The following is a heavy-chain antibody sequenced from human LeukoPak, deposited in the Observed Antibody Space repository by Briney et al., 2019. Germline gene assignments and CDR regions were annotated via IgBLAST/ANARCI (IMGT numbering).Heavy chain of an antibody. V-gene: IGHV4-4*07. D-gene: IGHD3-10*01. CDR1: GGSIRSY. CDR3: ARDSGTTGEVKFDP. CDR2: IYGSGST. Sequence: PSETLSLTCTVSGGSIRSYWSWIRQPAGKGLEWIGRIYGSGSTDYNPSLKSRVTMSIDTSKNQFSLNLISVTAADTAVYYCARDSGTTGEVKFDPWGQGTLVTVSS. J-gene: IGHJ5*02.